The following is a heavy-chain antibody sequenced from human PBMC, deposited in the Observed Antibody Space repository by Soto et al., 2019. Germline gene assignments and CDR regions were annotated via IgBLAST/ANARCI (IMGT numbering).Heavy chain of an antibody. CDR2: ISPDNGNT. J-gene: IGHJ6*02. CDR3: ARDFPDTGLFFYYYGMDV. D-gene: IGHD2-21*01. CDR1: GYSFTSYG. Sequence: QVHLVQSGAEVRKPGASVKVSCKASGYSFTSYGISWVRQAPGQGLEWMGWISPDNGNTNYAHNLQGRVSMTIDPSTSKAYMELSSLGSDDTAVYYCARDFPDTGLFFYYYGMDVWGQGTTVTVSS. V-gene: IGHV1-18*01.